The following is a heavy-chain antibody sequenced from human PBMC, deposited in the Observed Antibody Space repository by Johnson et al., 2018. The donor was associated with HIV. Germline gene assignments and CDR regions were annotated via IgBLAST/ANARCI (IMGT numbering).Heavy chain of an antibody. J-gene: IGHJ3*01. Sequence: QVQLVESGGGLVQPGRYLRLSCAASGFTFTNYAMYWVRQAPGKGLEWVALISYDGSNKYYADSVKGRFTISRDNSKNTLYLQMSSLRAEDTAIYYCARDPITPYERGPDAFDVWGQGTVVTVSS. V-gene: IGHV3-30-3*01. CDR2: ISYDGSNK. CDR3: ARDPITPYERGPDAFDV. D-gene: IGHD2-21*01. CDR1: GFTFTNYA.